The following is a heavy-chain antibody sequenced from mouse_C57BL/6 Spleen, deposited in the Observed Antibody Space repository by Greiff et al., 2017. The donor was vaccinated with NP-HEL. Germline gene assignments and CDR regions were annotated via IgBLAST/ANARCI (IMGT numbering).Heavy chain of an antibody. Sequence: EVHLVESGAELVRPGASVKLSCTASGFNIKDDYMHWVKQRPEQGLEWIGWIDPENGDTEYASKFQGKATITADTSSNTAYLQLSSLTSEDTAVYYCTTDYDYAVAYWGQGTLVTVSA. CDR3: TTDYDYAVAY. J-gene: IGHJ3*01. CDR1: GFNIKDDY. CDR2: IDPENGDT. D-gene: IGHD2-4*01. V-gene: IGHV14-4*01.